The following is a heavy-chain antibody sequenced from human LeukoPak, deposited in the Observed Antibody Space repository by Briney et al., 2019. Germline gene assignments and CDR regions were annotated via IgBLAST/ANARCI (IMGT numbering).Heavy chain of an antibody. V-gene: IGHV1-69*05. CDR3: ARDNLRDCTNGVCHPTDD. CDR1: GGTFSSYA. Sequence: SVKVSCKASGGTFSSYAISWVRQAPGQGLEWMGRIIPIFGTANYAQKFQGRVTITTDESTSAAYMELSSLRSEDTAVYYCARDNLRDCTNGVCHPTDDWGQGTLVTVSS. CDR2: IIPIFGTA. D-gene: IGHD2-8*01. J-gene: IGHJ4*02.